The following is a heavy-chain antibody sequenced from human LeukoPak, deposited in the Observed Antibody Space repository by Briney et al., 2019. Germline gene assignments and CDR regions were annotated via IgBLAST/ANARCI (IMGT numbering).Heavy chain of an antibody. CDR3: AKRGSGWYEDYYYYMDV. V-gene: IGHV3-23*01. Sequence: GGSLRLSCAASGFTFSTYGMSWVRQAPGKGLEWVSAIGGSGGGTYYADSVEGRFTISRDNSKNTLYLQMNSLRAEDTAVYYCAKRGSGWYEDYYYYMDVWGKGTTVTISS. D-gene: IGHD6-19*01. CDR1: GFTFSTYG. CDR2: IGGSGGGT. J-gene: IGHJ6*03.